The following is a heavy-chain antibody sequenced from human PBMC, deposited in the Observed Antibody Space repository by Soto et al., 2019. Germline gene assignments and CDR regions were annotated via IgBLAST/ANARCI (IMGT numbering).Heavy chain of an antibody. CDR1: GYTFTSYG. CDR3: ASVRFLEWLFLDY. Sequence: ASVKVSCKASGYTFTSYGISWVRQAPGQGLEWMVCISAYNGNTNYAQKLQGRVTMTTDTSTSTAYMELRSLRSDDTAVYYCASVRFLEWLFLDYWGQGTLVTVSS. CDR2: ISAYNGNT. J-gene: IGHJ4*02. V-gene: IGHV1-18*01. D-gene: IGHD3-3*01.